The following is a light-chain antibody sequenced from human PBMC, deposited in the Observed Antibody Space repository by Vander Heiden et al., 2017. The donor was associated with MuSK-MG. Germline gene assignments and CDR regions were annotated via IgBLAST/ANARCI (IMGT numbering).Light chain of an antibody. CDR3: QSYDSSLRVPVV. V-gene: IGLV1-40*01. CDR2: DNS. Sequence: QSVLTQPPSVSGAPGQRVTISCTGSSPNIGAGYDVHWYQQLPGTVPKLLIYDNSNRPSGVPDRFSGSKSGTSASLAITGLLAEDEADYYCQSYDSSLRVPVVFGGGTKLTVL. J-gene: IGLJ2*01. CDR1: SPNIGAGYD.